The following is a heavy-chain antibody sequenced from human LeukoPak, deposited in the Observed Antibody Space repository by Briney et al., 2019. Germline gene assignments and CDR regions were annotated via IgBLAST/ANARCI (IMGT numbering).Heavy chain of an antibody. Sequence: SVKVSCMASGCTFSSYAISWVRQPPGKGLEWVGVINPSGGSTSYAQKRQSRVTITSDTTTSTVYMELSSVRAADTAVYYCARGLRAADRGGIDDWGQGTTVTVSS. J-gene: IGHJ4*02. CDR1: GCTFSSYA. CDR3: ARGLRAADRGGIDD. D-gene: IGHD3-22*01. CDR2: INPSGGST. V-gene: IGHV1-46*01.